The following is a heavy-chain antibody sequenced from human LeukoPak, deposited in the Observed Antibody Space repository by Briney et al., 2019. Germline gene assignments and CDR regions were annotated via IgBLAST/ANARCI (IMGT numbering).Heavy chain of an antibody. CDR1: GYTFTSFG. J-gene: IGHJ6*02. D-gene: IGHD5-12*01. CDR3: ARANIVATRTWGYGMDV. CDR2: IGAYNGNT. Sequence: ASVKVSCKASGYTFTSFGISWVRQAPGQGLEWMGWIGAYNGNTKYGQKLQGRVTMTTDTSTSTAYMELSSLRSEDTAVYYCARANIVATRTWGYGMDVWGQGTTVTVSS. V-gene: IGHV1-18*01.